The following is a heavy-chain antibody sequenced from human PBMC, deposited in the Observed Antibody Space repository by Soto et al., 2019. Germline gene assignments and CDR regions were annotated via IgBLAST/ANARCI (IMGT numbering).Heavy chain of an antibody. Sequence: GGSLRLSCAASGFTFSSYSMHWVRQAPGKGLEWVAVISYDGHDENYVDSVKGRFIISRDNSKNTVSLEMNSLRAEDTAIYFSAKDRTGIAARRRSYQYYGMDVWGQGTTVTVSS. V-gene: IGHV3-30*04. CDR1: GFTFSSYS. CDR2: ISYDGHDE. J-gene: IGHJ6*02. D-gene: IGHD6-6*01. CDR3: AKDRTGIAARRRSYQYYGMDV.